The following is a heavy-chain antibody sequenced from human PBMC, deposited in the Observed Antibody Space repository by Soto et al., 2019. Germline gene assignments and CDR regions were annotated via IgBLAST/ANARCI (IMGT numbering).Heavy chain of an antibody. CDR1: GFTFSNYA. J-gene: IGHJ4*02. D-gene: IGHD3-9*01. CDR3: AKGYYDILAGLDY. Sequence: PGGSLRLSCAASGFTFSNYAMSWVRQAPGKGLEWVSGISSGSGSTYYADSVKGRFTISRDNSKNTLYLQMNSLRAEDTAVYYCAKGYYDILAGLDYWAQGTLVTVSS. V-gene: IGHV3-23*01. CDR2: ISSGSGST.